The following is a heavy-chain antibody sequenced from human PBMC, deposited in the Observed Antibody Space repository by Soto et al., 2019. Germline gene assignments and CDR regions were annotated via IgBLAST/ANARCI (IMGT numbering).Heavy chain of an antibody. CDR1: GGSISSGGYY. V-gene: IGHV4-31*03. D-gene: IGHD3-3*02. Sequence: PSETLSLTCTVSGGSISSGGYYWSWIRQHPGKGLEWIGYIYYSGSTYYNPSLKSRVTISLDTSKNQFSLKLSSVTAADTAVYYCARVLGFRSWFDPWGQGTLVTVSS. CDR3: ARVLGFRSWFDP. CDR2: IYYSGST. J-gene: IGHJ5*02.